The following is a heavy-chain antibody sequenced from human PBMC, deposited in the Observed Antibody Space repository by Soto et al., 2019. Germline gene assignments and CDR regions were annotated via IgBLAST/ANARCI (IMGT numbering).Heavy chain of an antibody. CDR1: GGSISSGGYS. D-gene: IGHD4-17*01. J-gene: IGHJ4*02. Sequence: SETLSLTCAVSGGSISSGGYSWSWIRQPPGKGLEWIGYIYHSGSTYYNPSLKSRVTISVDTSKNQFSLKLSSVTAADTAVYYCANYGDYVGYWGQGTLVTVSS. CDR2: IYHSGST. CDR3: ANYGDYVGY. V-gene: IGHV4-30-2*01.